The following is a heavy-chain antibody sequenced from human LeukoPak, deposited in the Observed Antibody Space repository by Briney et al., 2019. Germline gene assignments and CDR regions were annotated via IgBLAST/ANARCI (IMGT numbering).Heavy chain of an antibody. CDR1: GFTVSSSA. D-gene: IGHD4-17*01. V-gene: IGHV3-23*01. CDR3: AKSRRGDYSVDWFDP. J-gene: IGHJ5*02. CDR2: ISGSASST. Sequence: GGSLRLSCAASGFTVSSSAMSWVRQAPGKGLEWVPTISGSASSTYYADSVKGRVTISRDNSKNTLYLEMNSLRAEDTAVYYCAKSRRGDYSVDWFDPWGQGTLVTVSS.